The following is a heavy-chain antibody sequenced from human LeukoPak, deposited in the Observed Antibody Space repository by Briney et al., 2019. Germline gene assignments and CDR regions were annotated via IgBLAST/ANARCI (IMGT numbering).Heavy chain of an antibody. Sequence: SGTLSLTCAVSGGSISSSNWWSWVRQPPGKGLEWIGEINHSGSTNYNPSLKSRVTISVDTSKNQFSLKLSSVTAADTAVYYCARVSDTAMVNDYWGQGTLVTVSS. CDR3: ARVSDTAMVNDY. CDR1: GGSISSSNW. V-gene: IGHV4-4*02. J-gene: IGHJ4*02. D-gene: IGHD5-18*01. CDR2: INHSGST.